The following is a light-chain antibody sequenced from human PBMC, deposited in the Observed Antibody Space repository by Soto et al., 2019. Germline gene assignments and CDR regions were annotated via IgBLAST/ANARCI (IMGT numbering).Light chain of an antibody. V-gene: IGLV2-14*01. CDR3: SSYTSSTDYV. CDR1: TSDFGFYNY. CDR2: EVT. Sequence: QSVLTQPASVSGSPGQSITISCTGTTSDFGFYNYVSWYQHHPGKAPKLLIYEVTNRHSGVSTRFSGSKSGNTASLTISGLQAEDEADYYCSSYTSSTDYVFGTGTKV. J-gene: IGLJ1*01.